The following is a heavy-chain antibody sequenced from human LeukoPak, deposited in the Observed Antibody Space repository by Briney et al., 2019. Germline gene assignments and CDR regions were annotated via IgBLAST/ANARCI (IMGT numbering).Heavy chain of an antibody. V-gene: IGHV3-11*01. CDR2: ISSSGSTI. D-gene: IGHD3-10*01. J-gene: IGHJ4*02. CDR3: ARDHHVRRYYYGSGSYS. Sequence: RSGRSLRLSCAASGFTFSDYYMSWIRQAPGKGLEWDSYISSSGSTIYYADSVKGRFTISKDNAKNSLYLQMNSLRAEDTAVYYCARDHHVRRYYYGSGSYSWGQGTLVTVSS. CDR1: GFTFSDYY.